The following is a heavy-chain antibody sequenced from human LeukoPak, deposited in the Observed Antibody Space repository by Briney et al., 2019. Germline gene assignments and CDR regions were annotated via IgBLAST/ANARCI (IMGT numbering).Heavy chain of an antibody. CDR2: IRYDGSNK. V-gene: IGHV3-30*02. CDR3: AKWDYTAMALGFDY. J-gene: IGHJ4*02. CDR1: GFTFSSYG. D-gene: IGHD5-18*01. Sequence: SGGSLRLSCAASGFTFSSYGMHWVRQAPGKGLEWVAFIRYDGSNKYYADSVKGRFTISRDNSKNTLYLQMNSLRAEDTAVYYCAKWDYTAMALGFDYWGQGTLVTVSS.